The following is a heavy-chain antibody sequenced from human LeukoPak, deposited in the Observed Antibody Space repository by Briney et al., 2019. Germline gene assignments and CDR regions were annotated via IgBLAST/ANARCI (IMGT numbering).Heavy chain of an antibody. Sequence: SETLSLTCTVSGGSIISSDYHWGWVRQPPGKGLEWIGTISYSGNTDYNPSLRSRVTISVDTSNNQFSQRLGSVTAADTAVYHCARHCCSGPAKRVFDIWGQGTMVTVSS. D-gene: IGHD2-15*01. CDR2: ISYSGNT. J-gene: IGHJ3*02. V-gene: IGHV4-39*01. CDR1: GGSIISSDYH. CDR3: ARHCCSGPAKRVFDI.